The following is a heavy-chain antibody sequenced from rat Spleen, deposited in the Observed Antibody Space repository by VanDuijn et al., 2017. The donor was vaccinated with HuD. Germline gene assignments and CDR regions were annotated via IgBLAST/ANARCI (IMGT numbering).Heavy chain of an antibody. Sequence: EVQLVESDGGLVQPGRSLKLSCAASGFTFSDYYMAWVRQAPTKGLEWVASITNTGGSTYYPDSVKGRFTISRDNAKSTLYLQMNSLRSEDTATYYCTRRGRYYSPHYFDYWGQGVMVTVSS. CDR3: TRRGRYYSPHYFDY. CDR2: ITNTGGST. J-gene: IGHJ2*01. D-gene: IGHD1-1*01. V-gene: IGHV5-20*01. CDR1: GFTFSDYY.